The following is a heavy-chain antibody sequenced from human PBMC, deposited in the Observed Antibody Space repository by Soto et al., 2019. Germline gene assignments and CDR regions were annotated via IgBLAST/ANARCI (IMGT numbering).Heavy chain of an antibody. CDR3: ARNGCSGGSCYSENWFDP. CDR2: IIPIFGTA. D-gene: IGHD2-15*01. V-gene: IGHV1-69*12. CDR1: GGTFSSYA. Sequence: QVQLVQSGAEVKKPGSSVKVSCKASGGTFSSYAISWVRQAPGQGLEWMGGIIPIFGTANYAQKFQGRVTITADESTSTAYMELSSLRSEDPAVYYCARNGCSGGSCYSENWFDPWGQGTLVTVSS. J-gene: IGHJ5*02.